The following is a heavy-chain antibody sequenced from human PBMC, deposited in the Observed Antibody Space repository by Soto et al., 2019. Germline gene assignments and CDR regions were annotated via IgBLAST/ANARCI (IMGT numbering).Heavy chain of an antibody. D-gene: IGHD3-22*01. J-gene: IGHJ3*02. CDR2: INAGNGNT. V-gene: IGHV1-3*01. CDR3: ARYADRIVGDAFDI. Sequence: ASVKVSCKASGYTFTRYAMHWVRQAPGQRLEWMGWINAGNGNTKYSQKFQGRVTITRDTSASTAYMELSSLRSEDTAVYYCARYADRIVGDAFDIWGQGTMVTVSS. CDR1: GYTFTRYA.